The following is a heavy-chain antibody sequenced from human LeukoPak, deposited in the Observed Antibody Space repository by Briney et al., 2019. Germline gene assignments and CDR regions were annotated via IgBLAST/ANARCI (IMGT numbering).Heavy chain of an antibody. CDR2: INHSGST. D-gene: IGHD6-19*01. J-gene: IGHJ4*02. CDR1: GGSISSSSYY. V-gene: IGHV4-39*07. Sequence: SETLSLTCTVSGGSISSSSYYWGWIRQPPGKGLEWIGEINHSGSTNYNPSLKSRVTISVDKSKNQFSLKLSSVTAADTAVYYCATMYSSGFDYWGQGTLVTVSS. CDR3: ATMYSSGFDY.